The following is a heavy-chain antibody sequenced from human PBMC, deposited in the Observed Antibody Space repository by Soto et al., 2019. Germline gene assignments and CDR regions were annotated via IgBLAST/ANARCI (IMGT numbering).Heavy chain of an antibody. CDR1: GDSIRNRNYY. D-gene: IGHD3-22*01. J-gene: IGHJ4*02. Sequence: LQLQESGAGLVKPSATLSLTCTVSGDSIRNRNYYWGWIRQPPGKALEWIVSGYDDESTFYHTSLKRRDTVSIDASKKQYSLKLAAVTASDMGVYYCARGIYEGSSCYCLDVWGQGNVVTVSS. CDR3: ARGIYEGSSCYCLDV. CDR2: GYDDEST. V-gene: IGHV4-39*01.